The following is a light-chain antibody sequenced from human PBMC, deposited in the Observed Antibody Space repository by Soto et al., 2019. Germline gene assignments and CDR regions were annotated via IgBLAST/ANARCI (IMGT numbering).Light chain of an antibody. CDR3: QQYGDSPLT. CDR1: QSVTVNS. V-gene: IGKV3-20*01. CDR2: AAS. Sequence: EGVTLSCRASQSVTVNSLAWYQQKPGQAPRLLIYAASTRAAAVPDRFTGSGSGTDFALTISRLEPEDFGVYYCQQYGDSPLTSGPGTKVDIK. J-gene: IGKJ3*01.